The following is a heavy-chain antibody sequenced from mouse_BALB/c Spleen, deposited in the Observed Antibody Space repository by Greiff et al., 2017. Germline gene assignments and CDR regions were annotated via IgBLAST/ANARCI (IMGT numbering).Heavy chain of an antibody. CDR2: ISSGSSTI. J-gene: IGHJ3*01. V-gene: IGHV5-17*02. D-gene: IGHD2-14*01. Sequence: DVKLQESGGGLVQPGGSRKLSCAASGFTFSSFGMHWVRQAPEKGLEWVAYISSGSSTIYYADTVKGRFTISRDNPKNTLFLQMTSLRSEDTAMYYCAREVRLAWFAYWGQGTLVTVSA. CDR1: GFTFSSFG. CDR3: AREVRLAWFAY.